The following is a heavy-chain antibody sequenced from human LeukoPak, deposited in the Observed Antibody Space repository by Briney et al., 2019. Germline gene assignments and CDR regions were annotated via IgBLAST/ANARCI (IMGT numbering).Heavy chain of an antibody. D-gene: IGHD4/OR15-4a*01. V-gene: IGHV3-7*01. CDR3: ARDRRYGAFYSVDRYYFDY. CDR2: IKQDGSEK. CDR1: GFTFSSYW. Sequence: GGSLRLSCAASGFTFSSYWMSWVRQAPGKGLEWVANIKQDGSEKYYVDSVKGRFTISRDNAKNSLYLQMNSLRADDTAVYYCARDRRYGAFYSVDRYYFDYWGQGTLATVSS. J-gene: IGHJ4*02.